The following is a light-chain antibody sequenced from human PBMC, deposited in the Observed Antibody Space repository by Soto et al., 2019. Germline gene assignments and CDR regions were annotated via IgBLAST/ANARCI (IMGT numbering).Light chain of an antibody. Sequence: EIVLTQSPGTLSLSPGERATLSCRASQSLSSYLAWYQQKPGQAPRLLIYGASIRATGNPDRFSGSGSGTDFTLTISRLETEDFTVYYCRQYGSSPSYTFGQGTKLEIK. CDR3: RQYGSSPSYT. CDR2: GAS. CDR1: QSLSSY. V-gene: IGKV3-20*01. J-gene: IGKJ2*01.